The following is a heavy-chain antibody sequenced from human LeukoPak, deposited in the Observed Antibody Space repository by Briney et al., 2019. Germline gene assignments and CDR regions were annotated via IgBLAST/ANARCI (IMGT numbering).Heavy chain of an antibody. Sequence: PGGSLRLSCAASGFTFSTHTMNWVRQAPGKGLEWVSSIDSSSSSVYYADSVKGRFTVSRDNARNSLYLQINSLRAEDTAVYYCVRIPNTAGLPNWLDPWGRGTLVTVSS. CDR3: VRIPNTAGLPNWLDP. D-gene: IGHD2-2*02. J-gene: IGHJ5*02. CDR1: GFTFSTHT. V-gene: IGHV3-21*01. CDR2: IDSSSSSV.